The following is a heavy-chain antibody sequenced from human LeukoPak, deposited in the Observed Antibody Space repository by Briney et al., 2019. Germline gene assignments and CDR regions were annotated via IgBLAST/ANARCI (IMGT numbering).Heavy chain of an antibody. Sequence: GGSLRLSCAVSGFTFNSYSMKWVRQAPGKGLEWISYLSRSGTTIYYAASVEGRFTISRDNAKNSLYLQVNSLRADDTAVYYCARIWDGYSGSDYWGQGTLVTVSS. CDR3: ARIWDGYSGSDY. V-gene: IGHV3-48*01. J-gene: IGHJ4*02. CDR2: LSRSGTTI. CDR1: GFTFNSYS. D-gene: IGHD1-26*01.